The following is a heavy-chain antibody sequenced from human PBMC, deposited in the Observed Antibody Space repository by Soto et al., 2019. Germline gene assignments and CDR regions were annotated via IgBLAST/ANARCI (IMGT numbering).Heavy chain of an antibody. J-gene: IGHJ4*02. Sequence: SLRLSCAASGFTFNDYAMHWVRQAPGKGLDWVSGISWNSGNIGYADSVKGRFTISRDNSKSTLYLQVDSLRPEDAAVYYCARDPKTSGGQHWAFNYFDSWGQGTLVTVSS. D-gene: IGHD7-27*01. V-gene: IGHV3-9*01. CDR1: GFTFNDYA. CDR2: ISWNSGNI. CDR3: ARDPKTSGGQHWAFNYFDS.